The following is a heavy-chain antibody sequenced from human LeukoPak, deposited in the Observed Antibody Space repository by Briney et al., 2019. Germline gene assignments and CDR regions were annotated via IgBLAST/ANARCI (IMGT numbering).Heavy chain of an antibody. J-gene: IGHJ4*02. Sequence: GGSLRLSCAASGFTFDDYAMHWVRQAPGKGLEWVSGISWNSGSIGYADSVKGRFTISRDNAKNSLYLQMNSLRAEDTAVYYCATGGYSYGFLDYWGQGTLVTVSS. CDR2: ISWNSGSI. CDR3: ATGGYSYGFLDY. V-gene: IGHV3-9*01. CDR1: GFTFDDYA. D-gene: IGHD5-18*01.